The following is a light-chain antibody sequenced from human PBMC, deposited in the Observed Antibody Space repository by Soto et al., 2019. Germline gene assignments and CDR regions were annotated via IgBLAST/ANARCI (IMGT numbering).Light chain of an antibody. J-gene: IGKJ1*01. V-gene: IGKV1-5*03. CDR3: QHYSDYSRT. Sequence: DIQMTQSPSTLSASVGDRVTITCRASQSISTWLAWYQQIPGEAPKLLIYKASRLESGVPSRFSGSGSGTEFTLTISSLQPDDFGTYYCQHYSDYSRTFGQGTKVDIK. CDR1: QSISTW. CDR2: KAS.